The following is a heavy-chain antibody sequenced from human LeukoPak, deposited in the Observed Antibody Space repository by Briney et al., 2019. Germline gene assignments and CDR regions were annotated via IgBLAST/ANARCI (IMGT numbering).Heavy chain of an antibody. CDR3: ARGRRHIMYYYYYMDV. Sequence: PSETLSLTCAVYGGSFSGYYWSWIRQPPGKGLEWIGEINHSGSTNYNPSLKSRVTISVDTSKNQFSLKLSSVTAADTAVYYCARGRRHIMYYYYYMDVWGKGTTVTVSS. V-gene: IGHV4-34*01. CDR1: GGSFSGYY. CDR2: INHSGST. J-gene: IGHJ6*03.